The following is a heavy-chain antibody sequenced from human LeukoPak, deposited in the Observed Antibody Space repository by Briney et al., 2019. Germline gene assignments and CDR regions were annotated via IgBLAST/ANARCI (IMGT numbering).Heavy chain of an antibody. CDR1: GGSLSSGSYY. CDR2: IYTSGST. CDR3: ARTYYDFWSGYYSASTTNYGMDV. Sequence: SQTLSLTCTVSGGSLSSGSYYWSWLRQPAGRGVEWVGRIYTSGSTNYNPSRKRRVTIAEDTSKNQFSLKLSSVTAADTAVYYCARTYYDFWSGYYSASTTNYGMDVWGQGTTVTVSS. V-gene: IGHV4-61*02. J-gene: IGHJ6*02. D-gene: IGHD3-3*01.